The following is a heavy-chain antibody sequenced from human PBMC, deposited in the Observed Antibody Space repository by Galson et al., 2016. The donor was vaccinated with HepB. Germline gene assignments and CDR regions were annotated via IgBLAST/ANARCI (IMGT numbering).Heavy chain of an antibody. J-gene: IGHJ5*02. CDR3: ARDTKDFWP. CDR2: ISRTSSYK. D-gene: IGHD3-3*01. V-gene: IGHV3-21*01. Sequence: SLRLSCAASGFTFDTYAMNWVRQAPGKGLEWVSTISRTSSYKHYADSVKGRFTISRDNAKNSLFLQMNSLTVEDTAVYYCARDTKDFWPWGQGSLVTVSS. CDR1: GFTFDTYA.